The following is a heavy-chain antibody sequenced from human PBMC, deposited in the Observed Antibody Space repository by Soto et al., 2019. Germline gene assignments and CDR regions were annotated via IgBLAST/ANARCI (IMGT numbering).Heavy chain of an antibody. D-gene: IGHD3-10*01. V-gene: IGHV3-11*01. CDR2: ISSSGSTI. CDR1: GFTFSDYY. J-gene: IGHJ6*03. CDR3: ARTMVRGVMTLLLYYYMDV. Sequence: QVQLVESGGGLVKPGGSLRLSCAASGFTFSDYYMSWIRQAPGKGLEWVSYISSSGSTIYYADSVKGRFTISRDNAKNSLYLQMNSLRVEDTAVYYCARTMVRGVMTLLLYYYMDVWGKGTTVTVSS.